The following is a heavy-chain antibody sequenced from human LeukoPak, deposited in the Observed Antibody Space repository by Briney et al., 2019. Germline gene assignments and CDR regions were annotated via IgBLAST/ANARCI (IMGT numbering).Heavy chain of an antibody. V-gene: IGHV4-38-2*02. CDR2: IYHSGST. Sequence: SETLSLTCAVSGYSISSGYYWGWIRQPPGKGLEWIGRIYHSGSTYYNPSLKSRVTISVDTSKNQSSLKLSSVTAADTAVYYCARDGAYYDILTGYHPLDYWGQGTLVTVSS. J-gene: IGHJ4*02. CDR1: GYSISSGYY. CDR3: ARDGAYYDILTGYHPLDY. D-gene: IGHD3-9*01.